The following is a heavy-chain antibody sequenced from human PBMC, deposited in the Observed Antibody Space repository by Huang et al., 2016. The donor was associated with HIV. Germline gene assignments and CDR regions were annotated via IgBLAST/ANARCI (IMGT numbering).Heavy chain of an antibody. CDR2: INSDGSSS. V-gene: IGHV3-74*01. CDR1: GFTFSRYW. D-gene: IGHD3-22*01. CDR3: VRDPRIQSWLNYFDY. J-gene: IGHJ4*02. Sequence: EVQLVESGGGLVQPGGSLRLSCAASGFTFSRYWMPWVRQAPGKGLVWVSRINSDGSSSGDADSVKGRFTISRDNAKNTLYLQMNSLRAEDTAVYYCVRDPRIQSWLNYFDYWGQGTLVSVSS.